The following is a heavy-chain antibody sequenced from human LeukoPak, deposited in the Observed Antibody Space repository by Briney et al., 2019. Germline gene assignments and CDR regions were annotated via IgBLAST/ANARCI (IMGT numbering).Heavy chain of an antibody. CDR1: GFTFSSYS. J-gene: IGHJ5*02. V-gene: IGHV3-21*01. CDR2: ISSSSSYI. CDR3: ARPAEMGSSPASNWFDP. D-gene: IGHD6-6*01. Sequence: GGSLRLSCAASGFTFSSYSMNWVRQAPGKGLEWVSSISSSSSYIYYADSAKGRFTISRDNAKNSLYLQMNSLRAEDTAVYYCARPAEMGSSPASNWFDPWGQGTLVTVSS.